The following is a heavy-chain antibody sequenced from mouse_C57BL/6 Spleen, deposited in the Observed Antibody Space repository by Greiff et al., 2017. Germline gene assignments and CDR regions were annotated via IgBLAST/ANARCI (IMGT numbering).Heavy chain of an antibody. CDR2: IYPGSGST. CDR3: ARFPYYSNPLAMDY. Sequence: VQLQQPGAELVKPGASVKMSCKASGYTFTSYWITWVKQRPGQGLEWIGDIYPGSGSTNYNEKFKSKATLTVDTSSSTAYMQLSSLTSEDTAVYYCARFPYYSNPLAMDYWGQGTSVTVSS. J-gene: IGHJ4*01. D-gene: IGHD2-5*01. CDR1: GYTFTSYW. V-gene: IGHV1-55*01.